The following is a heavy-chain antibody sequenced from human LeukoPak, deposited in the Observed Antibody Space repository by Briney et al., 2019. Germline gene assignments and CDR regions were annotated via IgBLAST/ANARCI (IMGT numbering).Heavy chain of an antibody. D-gene: IGHD3-22*01. Sequence: GGSLRLSCAASGFTVSSNYMSWVRQAPGKGLEWVSVIYSGGSTYYADSVKGRFTISRDNSKNTLYLQMNSLRAEDTAVYYRARDLYYYDSSGYPEGPFDYWGQGTLVTVSS. J-gene: IGHJ4*02. CDR1: GFTVSSNY. CDR2: IYSGGST. CDR3: ARDLYYYDSSGYPEGPFDY. V-gene: IGHV3-66*02.